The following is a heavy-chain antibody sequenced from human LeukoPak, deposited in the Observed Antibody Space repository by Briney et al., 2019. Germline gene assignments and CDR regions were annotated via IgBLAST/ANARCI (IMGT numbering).Heavy chain of an antibody. CDR3: ARRSAAKDAFDI. D-gene: IGHD6-25*01. J-gene: IGHJ3*02. CDR2: INTDGSST. V-gene: IGHV3-74*01. CDR1: GFTLSSYW. Sequence: GGSLRLSCSASGFTLSSYWMHWVRQAPGKGLVWVSRINTDGSSTNYADSVKGRFTVSRDNAKNTLYLQMNSLRAEDTAVYYCARRSAAKDAFDIWGQGTKVTVSS.